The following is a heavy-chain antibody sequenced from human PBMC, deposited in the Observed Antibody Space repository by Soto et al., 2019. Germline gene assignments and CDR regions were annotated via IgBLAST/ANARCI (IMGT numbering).Heavy chain of an antibody. D-gene: IGHD3-9*01. Sequence: PGGSLRLSCAASGFTFSSYGVHWVRQGPGEGLEWVSAISGSGGSTYYADSVKGRFTISRDNSKNTLYLQMNSLRAEDTAVYYCAKLRYRFDIWGQGTMVTVSS. CDR3: AKLRYRFDI. V-gene: IGHV3-23*01. J-gene: IGHJ3*02. CDR1: GFTFSSYG. CDR2: ISGSGGST.